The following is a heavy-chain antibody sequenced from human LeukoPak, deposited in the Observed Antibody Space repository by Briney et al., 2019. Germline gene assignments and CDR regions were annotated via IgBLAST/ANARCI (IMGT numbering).Heavy chain of an antibody. Sequence: SETLSLTCGVYGGSFSGYYWSWIRRPPGKGLEWIGEINHSGSTNYNPSLKSRATISVDTSKNQFSLKLSSVTAADTAVYYCARGMMDAVGYCSSTSCQSLRYWGQGTLVTVSS. CDR2: INHSGST. D-gene: IGHD2-2*01. V-gene: IGHV4-34*01. CDR3: ARGMMDAVGYCSSTSCQSLRY. CDR1: GGSFSGYY. J-gene: IGHJ4*02.